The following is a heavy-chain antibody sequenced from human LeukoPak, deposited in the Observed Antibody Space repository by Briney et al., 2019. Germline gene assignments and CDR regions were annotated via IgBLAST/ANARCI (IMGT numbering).Heavy chain of an antibody. D-gene: IGHD3-22*01. CDR2: IYSGGST. CDR1: GFTFSTYE. J-gene: IGHJ4*02. CDR3: ARGGYYYDSADYFDY. V-gene: IGHV3-66*01. Sequence: GGSLRLSCAASGFTFSTYEMNWVRQAPGKGLEWVSVIYSGGSTYYADSVKGRFTISRDNSKNTLYLQMNSLRAEDTAVYYCARGGYYYDSADYFDYWGQGTLVTVSS.